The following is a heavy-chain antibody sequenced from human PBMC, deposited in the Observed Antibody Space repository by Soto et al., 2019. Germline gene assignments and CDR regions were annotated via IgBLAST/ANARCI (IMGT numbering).Heavy chain of an antibody. D-gene: IGHD1-7*01. CDR2: IWYDGSNK. Sequence: GGSLRLSCAASGFTFSSYGMHWVRQAPGKGLEWVAVIWYDGSNKYYADSVKGRFTISRDNSKNTLYLQMNSLRAEDTAVYYCARRGLYNWNYANYYYYMDVWGKGTTVTVSS. J-gene: IGHJ6*03. V-gene: IGHV3-33*01. CDR1: GFTFSSYG. CDR3: ARRGLYNWNYANYYYYMDV.